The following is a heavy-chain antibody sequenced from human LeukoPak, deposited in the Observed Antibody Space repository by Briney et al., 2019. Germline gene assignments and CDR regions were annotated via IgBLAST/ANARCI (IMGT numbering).Heavy chain of an antibody. J-gene: IGHJ1*01. CDR2: ISGSGGST. D-gene: IGHD2-21*02. V-gene: IGHV3-23*01. Sequence: GGSLRLSCAASGFSFRRYGMNWVRQAPGKGLEWVSSISGSGGSTYYGDSVKGRFTISRDNSKNTLYLQMNSLRAEDTAVYYCARAPYCGGDCYSYFQHWGQGTLVTVSS. CDR3: ARAPYCGGDCYSYFQH. CDR1: GFSFRRYG.